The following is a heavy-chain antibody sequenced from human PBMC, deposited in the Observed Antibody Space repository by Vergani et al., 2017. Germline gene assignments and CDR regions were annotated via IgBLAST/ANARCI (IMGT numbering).Heavy chain of an antibody. V-gene: IGHV4-39*01. D-gene: IGHD2-2*01. CDR2: IYYSGST. Sequence: QLQLQESGPGLVKPSETLSLTCTVSGGSISSSSYYWGWIRQPPGKGLEWIGSIYYSGSTHYNPSLKSRVTISVDTSKNQFSLKLSLVTAADTAVYYCARDIVVVPAAIPGNWFDPWGQGTLVTVSS. CDR1: GGSISSSSYY. CDR3: ARDIVVVPAAIPGNWFDP. J-gene: IGHJ5*02.